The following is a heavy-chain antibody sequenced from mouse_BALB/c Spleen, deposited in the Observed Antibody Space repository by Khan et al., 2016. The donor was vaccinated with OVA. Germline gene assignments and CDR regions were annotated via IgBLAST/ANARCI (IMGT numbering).Heavy chain of an antibody. CDR2: INTYTGEP. J-gene: IGHJ1*01. Sequence: QIQLVQSGPELKKPGETVKISCKASGYTFTNYGMNWVKQAPGKGLKWMGWINTYTGEPTYADDFKGRFAFSLETSASTAYLQINNLKNEDRATDFCAREWYYYGSYWYFNVWGAGTTVTVSS. V-gene: IGHV9-1*02. CDR1: GYTFTNYG. D-gene: IGHD1-1*01. CDR3: AREWYYYGSYWYFNV.